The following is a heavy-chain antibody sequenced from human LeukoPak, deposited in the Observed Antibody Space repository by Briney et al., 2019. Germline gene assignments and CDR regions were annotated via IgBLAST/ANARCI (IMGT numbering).Heavy chain of an antibody. Sequence: GGSLRLSCAASGFTFSTYWMTWVRQAPGKGLEWVANIKQDGSEKYYVDSVRGRFTISRDNAKNSLYLQMNSLRAEDTAVYYCATSGVSGTNGYYYMDVWGKGTTVTVSS. CDR1: GFTFSTYW. J-gene: IGHJ6*03. V-gene: IGHV3-7*01. D-gene: IGHD2-8*01. CDR3: ATSGVSGTNGYYYMDV. CDR2: IKQDGSEK.